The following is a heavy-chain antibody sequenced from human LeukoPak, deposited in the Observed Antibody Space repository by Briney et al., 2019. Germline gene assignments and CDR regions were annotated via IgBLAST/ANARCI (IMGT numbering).Heavy chain of an antibody. CDR2: IYYSGST. D-gene: IGHD3-9*01. V-gene: IGHV4-61*01. Sequence: SETLSLTCTVSGGSISSSSHYWSWIRQPPGKGLEWIGYIYYSGSTNYNPSLKSRVTISVDTSKNQFSLKLSSVTAADTAVYYCARGGDILTGYYSWILDYWGQGTLVTVSS. CDR1: GGSISSSSHY. J-gene: IGHJ4*02. CDR3: ARGGDILTGYYSWILDY.